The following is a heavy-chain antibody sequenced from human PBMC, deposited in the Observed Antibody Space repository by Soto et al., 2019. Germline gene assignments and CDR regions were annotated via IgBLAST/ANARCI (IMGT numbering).Heavy chain of an antibody. V-gene: IGHV4-59*01. CDR1: GGSISSYY. J-gene: IGHJ6*02. D-gene: IGHD3-9*01. CDR2: IYYSGST. CDR3: ARIRYFDWFTPDTYYGMDV. Sequence: KPSETLSLTCTVSGGSISSYYWSWIRQPPGKGLEWIGYIYYSGSTNYNPSLKSRVTISVDTSKNQFSLKLSSVTAADTAVYYCARIRYFDWFTPDTYYGMDVWGQGTTVTVSS.